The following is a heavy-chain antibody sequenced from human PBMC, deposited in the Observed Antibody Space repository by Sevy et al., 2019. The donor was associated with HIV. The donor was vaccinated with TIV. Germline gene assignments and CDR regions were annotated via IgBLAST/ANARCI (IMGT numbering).Heavy chain of an antibody. Sequence: SETLSLTCAAYGGSFSGYYWNWIRQSPGKGLEWIGEINHSGSTHYNPSLKSRVTISVDTSKNPYSLRLNSVTAADTAVYCCARAPPVVVVPGAPSWFDPWGQGTLVTVSS. D-gene: IGHD2-2*01. CDR2: INHSGST. J-gene: IGHJ5*02. V-gene: IGHV4-34*01. CDR1: GGSFSGYY. CDR3: ARAPPVVVVPGAPSWFDP.